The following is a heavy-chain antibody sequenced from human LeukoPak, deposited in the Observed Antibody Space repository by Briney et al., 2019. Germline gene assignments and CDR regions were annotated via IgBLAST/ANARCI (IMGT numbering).Heavy chain of an antibody. CDR2: IYYNGRT. V-gene: IGHV4-59*08. D-gene: IGHD4-17*01. CDR3: ARCPYGDYFDQ. J-gene: IGHJ4*02. Sequence: SETLSLTCTVSGGSISSYYWTWIRQPPGKGLEWIGYIYYNGRTNYNPSLESRVTISVDTSKNQFSLKLSSVTAADTAVYYCARCPYGDYFDQRGQGTLVTVSS. CDR1: GGSISSYY.